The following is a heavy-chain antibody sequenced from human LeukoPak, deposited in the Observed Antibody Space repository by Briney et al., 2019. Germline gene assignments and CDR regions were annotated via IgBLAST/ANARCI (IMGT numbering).Heavy chain of an antibody. Sequence: GGSLRLSCAASGFTVSSNYMSWVRQAPGKGLEWVSVIYSGGSTYYADSVKGRFTISRDNSKNTLYPQMNSLRAEDTAVYYCARVPGSSGYYDYWGQGTLVTVSS. J-gene: IGHJ4*02. CDR2: IYSGGST. D-gene: IGHD3-22*01. V-gene: IGHV3-66*02. CDR1: GFTVSSNY. CDR3: ARVPGSSGYYDY.